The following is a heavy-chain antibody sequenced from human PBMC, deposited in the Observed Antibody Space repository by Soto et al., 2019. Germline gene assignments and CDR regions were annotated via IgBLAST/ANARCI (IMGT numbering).Heavy chain of an antibody. V-gene: IGHV4-4*07. CDR1: GGSFSSYY. CDR2: IYTSGST. D-gene: IGHD2-8*02. Sequence: SETLSLTCTVSGGSFSSYYWSWIRQPAGKGLEWIGRIYTSGSTNYNPSLKSRVAMSVEKSKNQFSLKLSSVTVADTAVYYCAREQITGTSGNNWLDPWGQGTLVT. J-gene: IGHJ5*02. CDR3: AREQITGTSGNNWLDP.